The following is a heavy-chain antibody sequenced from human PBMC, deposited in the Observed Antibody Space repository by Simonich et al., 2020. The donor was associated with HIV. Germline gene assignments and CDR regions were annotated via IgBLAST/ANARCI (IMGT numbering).Heavy chain of an antibody. CDR3: ARDGGGATRPIDY. Sequence: EVQLVESGGGLVQPGGSLRLSCAASGFTFSSYSMNWVRQAPEKVLEWLSYIISSGSTKYYADSGRGRFTISRDNAKNSLYLHMNNLTAEDTAVYYCARDGGGATRPIDYWGQGTLVTVSS. CDR1: GFTFSSYS. V-gene: IGHV3-48*01. CDR2: IISSGSTK. D-gene: IGHD1-26*01. J-gene: IGHJ4*02.